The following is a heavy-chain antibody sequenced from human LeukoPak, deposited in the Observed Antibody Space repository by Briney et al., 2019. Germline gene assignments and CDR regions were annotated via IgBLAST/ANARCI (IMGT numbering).Heavy chain of an antibody. D-gene: IGHD1-1*01. CDR3: VKDRDWNDDDDAFDI. J-gene: IGHJ3*02. Sequence: GGSLRLSCAASGFTFSSYAMHWVRQAPGKGLEWVAFIRFDGSNKYYADSVKGRLTISRDNFKNTLYLQMNSLRAEDTAVYYCVKDRDWNDDDDAFDIWGQGTMVTVSS. CDR2: IRFDGSNK. CDR1: GFTFSSYA. V-gene: IGHV3-30*02.